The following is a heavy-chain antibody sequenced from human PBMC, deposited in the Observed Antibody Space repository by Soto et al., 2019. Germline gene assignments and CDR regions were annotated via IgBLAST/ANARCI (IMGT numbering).Heavy chain of an antibody. J-gene: IGHJ3*02. Sequence: SETLSLTCSVSGGSVSSGGHYWSWIRQPPGKGLEWIAYISDTGTTNYNPSLKSRVTISLDMSKNRVSLRLDSVTAADTAVYYCARDRSDNSISYDAFDIWGQGTMVTVSS. CDR2: ISDTGTT. D-gene: IGHD1-20*01. V-gene: IGHV4-61*08. CDR3: ARDRSDNSISYDAFDI. CDR1: GGSVSSGGHY.